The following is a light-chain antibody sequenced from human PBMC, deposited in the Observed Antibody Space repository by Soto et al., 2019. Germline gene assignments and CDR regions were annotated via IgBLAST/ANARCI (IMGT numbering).Light chain of an antibody. V-gene: IGKV4-1*01. Sequence: DIVMTQSPESLAVSLGERATINCKSSQSVLYSSNNKNYLAWYQHKSGQPPKLLIYWASTRESGVPDRFSGSGSGTDFTLTISSLQAEDVAVYYCQQYYSSPHTFGGGTKVEIK. CDR2: WAS. J-gene: IGKJ4*01. CDR3: QQYYSSPHT. CDR1: QSVLYSSNNKNY.